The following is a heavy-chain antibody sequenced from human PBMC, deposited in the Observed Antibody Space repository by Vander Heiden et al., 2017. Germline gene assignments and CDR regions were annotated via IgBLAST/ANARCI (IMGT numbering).Heavy chain of an antibody. CDR2: IYYSGSN. CDR3: ARDLYSSSCYPKGGMDV. D-gene: IGHD6-13*01. Sequence: QVQLQESGPGLVKPSETLSLTCTVSGGSISSYYWSWIRQPPGKGLEWIGYIYYSGSNNYNPSLKSRVTISVDTSKNQFSLKLSSVTAADTAVYYCARDLYSSSCYPKGGMDVWGQGTTVTVSS. V-gene: IGHV4-59*01. CDR1: GGSISSYY. J-gene: IGHJ6*02.